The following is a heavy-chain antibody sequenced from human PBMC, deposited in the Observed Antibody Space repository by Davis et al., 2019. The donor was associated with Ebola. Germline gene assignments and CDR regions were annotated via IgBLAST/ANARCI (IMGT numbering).Heavy chain of an antibody. CDR3: ARAASGSQNQKFDY. CDR2: IYYSGST. V-gene: IGHV4-30-4*08. D-gene: IGHD3-10*01. CDR1: GGSISSGDYY. Sequence: PSETLSLTCTVSGGSISSGDYYWSWIRQPPGKGLEWIGYIYYSGSTYYNPSLKSRVTISVDTSKSQFSLKLSSVTAADTAVYYCARAASGSQNQKFDYWGQGTLVTVSS. J-gene: IGHJ4*02.